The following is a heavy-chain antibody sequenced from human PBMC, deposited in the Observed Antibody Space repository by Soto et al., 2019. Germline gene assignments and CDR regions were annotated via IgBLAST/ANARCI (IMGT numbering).Heavy chain of an antibody. J-gene: IGHJ6*02. CDR2: IYFSGGT. D-gene: IGHD3-10*01. CDR3: ASGPMVRGVLTNYYYYGMDV. CDR1: GDSISSAYHY. Sequence: PSETLSLTCTVSGDSISSAYHYWTWIRQHPGKGLEWIWYIYFSGGTSYNPSLKSRLTMSIDTSKNQFSLTLTSVSAADTAVYYCASGPMVRGVLTNYYYYGMDVWGQGTTVTVSS. V-gene: IGHV4-31*03.